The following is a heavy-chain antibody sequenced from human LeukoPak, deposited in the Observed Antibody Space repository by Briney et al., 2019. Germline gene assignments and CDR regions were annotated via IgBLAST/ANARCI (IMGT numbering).Heavy chain of an antibody. CDR1: GGSISSGSYY. V-gene: IGHV4-61*02. D-gene: IGHD3-9*01. CDR3: ARGSINRYFKDWFDP. CDR2: IYTSGST. Sequence: SQTLSLTCTVSGGSISSGSYYWSWIRQPAGKGLEWIGRIYTSGSTNYNPSLKSRVTISVDTSKNQFSLKLSSVTAADTAVYYCARGSINRYFKDWFDPWGQGTLVTVSS. J-gene: IGHJ5*02.